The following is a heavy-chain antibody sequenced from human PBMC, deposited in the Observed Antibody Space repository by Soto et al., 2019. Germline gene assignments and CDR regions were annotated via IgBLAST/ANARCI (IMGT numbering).Heavy chain of an antibody. V-gene: IGHV3-30*18. CDR2: ISYDGSNK. D-gene: IGHD4-17*01. CDR1: GFTFSSYG. Sequence: GGSLRLSCAASGFTFSSYGMHWVRQAPGKGLEWVAVISYDGSNKYYADSVKGRFTISRDNSKNTLYLQMNSLRAEDTAVYYCAKDSLYYGDYALYGMDVWGQGTTVTVSS. J-gene: IGHJ6*02. CDR3: AKDSLYYGDYALYGMDV.